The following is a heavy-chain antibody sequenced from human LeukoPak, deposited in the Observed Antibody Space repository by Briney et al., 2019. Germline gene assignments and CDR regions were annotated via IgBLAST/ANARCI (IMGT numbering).Heavy chain of an antibody. D-gene: IGHD4-17*01. J-gene: IGHJ4*02. CDR2: INHSGST. Sequence: SETLSLTCAVYGGSFSGYYWSWIRQPPGKGLEWIGEINHSGSTNYNPSLKSRVTISVDTSKNQFSLKLSSVTAADTAVYYCARDRAVTFDYWGQGTLVTVSS. CDR1: GGSFSGYY. CDR3: ARDRAVTFDY. V-gene: IGHV4-34*01.